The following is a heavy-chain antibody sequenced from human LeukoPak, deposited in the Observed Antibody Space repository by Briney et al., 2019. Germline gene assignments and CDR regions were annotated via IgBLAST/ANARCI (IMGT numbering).Heavy chain of an antibody. V-gene: IGHV1-46*01. CDR1: GYTFTSYY. CDR2: INPSGGST. D-gene: IGHD3-10*01. CDR3: ATAPLVVRGVASVHY. Sequence: GASVKVSCKASGYTFTSYYMHWVRQAPGQGLEWMGIINPSGGSTSYAQKFQGRVTMTRDMSTSTVYMELSSLRSEDTAVYYCATAPLVVRGVASVHYWGQGTLVTVSS. J-gene: IGHJ4*02.